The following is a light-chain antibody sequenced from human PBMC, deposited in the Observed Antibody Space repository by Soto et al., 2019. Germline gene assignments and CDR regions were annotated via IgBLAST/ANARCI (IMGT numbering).Light chain of an antibody. V-gene: IGLV1-40*01. J-gene: IGLJ2*01. CDR1: SSNIRAAYD. CDR3: HSYESRLSGSV. Sequence: QSVLTQPPSVSGAPGQRVTISCAGTSSNIRAAYDVSWYQQLPGTAPKLLIHGSSNRPSGVPDRFSGSKSGTSASLVITGLQGEGGGDYYCHSYESRLSGSVFGGGTKLTVL. CDR2: GSS.